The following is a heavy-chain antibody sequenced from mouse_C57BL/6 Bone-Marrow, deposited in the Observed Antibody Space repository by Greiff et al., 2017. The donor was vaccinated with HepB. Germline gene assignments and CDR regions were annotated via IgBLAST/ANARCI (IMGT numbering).Heavy chain of an antibody. CDR2: IYPSDSET. V-gene: IGHV1-61*01. Sequence: QVQLQQPGAELVRPGSSVKLSCKASGYTFTSYWMDWVKQRPGQGLEWIGNIYPSDSETHYNQKFKDKATLTVDKSSSTAYMQLSSLTSEDSAVYYCAIYYGSSPLFAYWGQGTLVTVSA. J-gene: IGHJ3*01. CDR1: GYTFTSYW. D-gene: IGHD1-1*01. CDR3: AIYYGSSPLFAY.